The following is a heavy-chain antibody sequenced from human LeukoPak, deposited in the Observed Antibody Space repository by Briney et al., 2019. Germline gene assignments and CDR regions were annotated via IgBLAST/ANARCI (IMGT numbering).Heavy chain of an antibody. CDR3: ARGILTGYYMDYFEY. D-gene: IGHD3-9*01. V-gene: IGHV1-18*01. CDR2: ISAYNVNT. Sequence: ASVKVSCKASGYTFTSYGISWVRQAPGQGLEWMGWISAYNVNTNYAQKLQGRVTMTTDTSTSTAYMELRSLRSDDTAVYYCARGILTGYYMDYFEYWGQGTLVTVSS. J-gene: IGHJ4*02. CDR1: GYTFTSYG.